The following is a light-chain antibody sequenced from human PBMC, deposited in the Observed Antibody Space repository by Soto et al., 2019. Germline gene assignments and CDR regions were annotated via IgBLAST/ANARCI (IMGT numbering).Light chain of an antibody. CDR3: QQYGSSTGYT. CDR1: HSVTSSQ. Sequence: ENLLTHSPGTLSLSPGDRATLSCRASHSVTSSQLAWYQQRPGQAPRLLIYGASTRAAGIPYRFSGSGSGTDFTLTISRLEPEDFAVYYCQQYGSSTGYTFGQGTKLEIK. V-gene: IGKV3-20*01. J-gene: IGKJ2*01. CDR2: GAS.